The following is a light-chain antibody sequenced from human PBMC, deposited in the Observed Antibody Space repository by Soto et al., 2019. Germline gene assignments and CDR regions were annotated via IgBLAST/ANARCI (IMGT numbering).Light chain of an antibody. J-gene: IGKJ4*01. CDR2: DAS. Sequence: EIVLTQSPATLSLSPGERATLSCRASQSVSSYLAWYQPKPGQAPRLLIYDASNRATGIPARFSGSGSGTDFTLTISRLEPEDFAVYYCQQRSNWPFLTFGGGTKVEIK. V-gene: IGKV3-11*01. CDR3: QQRSNWPFLT. CDR1: QSVSSY.